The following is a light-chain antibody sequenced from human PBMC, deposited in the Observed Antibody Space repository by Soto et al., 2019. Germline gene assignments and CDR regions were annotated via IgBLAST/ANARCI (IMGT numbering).Light chain of an antibody. J-gene: IGLJ2*01. CDR1: KIGSER. CDR2: YAS. V-gene: IGLV3-21*04. Sequence: SYELTQPPSVSVAPGKTARITCGGNKIGSERVHWYQQRQGQAPVLLIYYASERPSGIPVRFSGSNSGNTATLTISRVDAGDEADYYCQVWDSSGDHSAVVFGGGTKLTVL. CDR3: QVWDSSGDHSAVV.